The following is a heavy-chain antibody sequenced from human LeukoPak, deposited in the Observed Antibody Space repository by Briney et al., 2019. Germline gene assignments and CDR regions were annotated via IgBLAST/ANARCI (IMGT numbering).Heavy chain of an antibody. CDR1: GGSISSGDYY. V-gene: IGHV4-30-4*01. CDR2: IYYSGST. J-gene: IGHJ4*02. Sequence: SQTLSLTCTVSGGSISSGDYYWSWIRQPPGKGLEWIGYIYYSGSTYYNPSLKSRVTISVDTSKNQFSLKLSSVTAADTAVYYCARAGYDSSGYSSPYIDYWGQGTLVTVSS. D-gene: IGHD3-22*01. CDR3: ARAGYDSSGYSSPYIDY.